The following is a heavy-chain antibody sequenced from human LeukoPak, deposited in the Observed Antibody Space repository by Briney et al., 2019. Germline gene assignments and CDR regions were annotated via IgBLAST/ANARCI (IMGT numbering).Heavy chain of an antibody. CDR1: GGSISSSSYY. Sequence: NPSETLSLTCTVSGGSISSSSYYWGWIRQPPGKGLEWIGSIYYSGSTYYNPSLKSRVTISVDTSKNQFSLKLSSVTAADTAVYYCAMISRRDGYSTTFDYWGQGTLVTVSS. CDR2: IYYSGST. CDR3: AMISRRDGYSTTFDY. V-gene: IGHV4-39*07. J-gene: IGHJ4*02. D-gene: IGHD5-24*01.